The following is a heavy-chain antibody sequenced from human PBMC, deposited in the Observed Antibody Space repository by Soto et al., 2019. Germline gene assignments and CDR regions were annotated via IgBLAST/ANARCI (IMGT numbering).Heavy chain of an antibody. CDR3: ARGVHASGMGY. Sequence: LSLTCAISGDSVSSNSAAWNWIKQSTSRGLEWLGRTYYRSKWFYDYGLSVRGRLTISPDTRKNQFSLQLSSVTPEDSAVYYCARGVHASGMGYWGQRILVTVSS. CDR2: TYYRSKWFY. J-gene: IGHJ4*03. D-gene: IGHD6-13*01. CDR1: GDSVSSNSAA. V-gene: IGHV6-1*01.